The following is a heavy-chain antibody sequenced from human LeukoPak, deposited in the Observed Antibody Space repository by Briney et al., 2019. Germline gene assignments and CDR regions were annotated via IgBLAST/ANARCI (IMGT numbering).Heavy chain of an antibody. V-gene: IGHV3-30-3*01. CDR2: ISYDGSNK. Sequence: GRSLRLSCAASGFTFSSYAMHWVRQAPGKGLEWVAVISYDGSNKYYADSVKGRFTFSRDNSKNTLYLQMNSLTGEDTAVYYCQGSYDAFDIWGQGTMVTVSS. CDR1: GFTFSSYA. CDR3: QGSYDAFDI. J-gene: IGHJ3*02. D-gene: IGHD1-26*01.